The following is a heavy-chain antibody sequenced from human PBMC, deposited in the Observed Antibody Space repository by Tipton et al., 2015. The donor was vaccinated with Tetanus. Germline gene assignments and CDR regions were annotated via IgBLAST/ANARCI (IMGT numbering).Heavy chain of an antibody. CDR1: GDSISRGGYF. CDR3: ARDQGGGRVVRLNWFGP. V-gene: IGHV4-31*03. CDR2: IYYSGDT. D-gene: IGHD6-6*01. J-gene: IGHJ5*02. Sequence: LRLSCTVSGDSISRGGYFWNWVRQYPGKGLEWIGYIYYSGDTYINPSLKSRITMSVDTSKNQVSLNVSSVTAADTAVYYCARDQGGGRVVRLNWFGPWGQGTLVTVSS.